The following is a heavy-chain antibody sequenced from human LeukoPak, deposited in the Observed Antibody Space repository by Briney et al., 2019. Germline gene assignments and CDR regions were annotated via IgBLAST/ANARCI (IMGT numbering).Heavy chain of an antibody. CDR3: ARITFGGVIVIGY. V-gene: IGHV4-39*07. Sequence: SETLSLTCTVSGGSISSSSYYWGWIRQPPGKGLEWIGSIYYSGSTYYNPSLKSRVTISVDTSKNQFSLKLSSVTAADTAVYYCARITFGGVIVIGYWGQGTLVTVSS. D-gene: IGHD3-16*02. CDR2: IYYSGST. J-gene: IGHJ4*02. CDR1: GGSISSSSYY.